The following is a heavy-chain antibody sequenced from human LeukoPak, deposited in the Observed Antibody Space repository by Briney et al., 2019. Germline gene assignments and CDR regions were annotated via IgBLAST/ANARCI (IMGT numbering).Heavy chain of an antibody. V-gene: IGHV3-23*01. CDR3: ARDQEYYYDSSGYYYTLDY. CDR1: GFTFSSYA. Sequence: GGSLRLSCAASGFTFSSYAMSWVRQAPGKGLEWVSAITGSGGSTYYADSVKGRFTVSRDNSKSTLYLQMNSLRAEDTAVYYCARDQEYYYDSSGYYYTLDYWGQGTLVTVSS. J-gene: IGHJ4*02. D-gene: IGHD3-22*01. CDR2: ITGSGGST.